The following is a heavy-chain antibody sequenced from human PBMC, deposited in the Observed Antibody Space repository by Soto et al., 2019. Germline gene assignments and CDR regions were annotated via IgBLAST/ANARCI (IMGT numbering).Heavy chain of an antibody. Sequence: QLQLVQSGAEVKKPGASVKVSCKASGYTFTSYGISWVRQAPGQGLEWMGWISAYNGNTNYAQKLQDRVTMTTDTSTSTAYMELRSLRSDDTAVYYCARASTMVRGVAWFDPWGQGTLVTVSS. CDR1: GYTFTSYG. CDR3: ARASTMVRGVAWFDP. CDR2: ISAYNGNT. D-gene: IGHD3-10*01. J-gene: IGHJ5*02. V-gene: IGHV1-18*04.